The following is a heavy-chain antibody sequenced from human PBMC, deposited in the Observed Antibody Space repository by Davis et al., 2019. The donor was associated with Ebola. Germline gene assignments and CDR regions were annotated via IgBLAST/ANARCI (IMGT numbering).Heavy chain of an antibody. CDR3: AKEGRYCSGGSCYYYGMDV. CDR2: IKQDGSEK. Sequence: GGSLRLSCAVSGYSFSNYWMSWVRQAPGKGLEWVANIKQDGSEKKYADSVAGRFTISRDNAKNSLYLQMNSLRAEDTALYYCAKEGRYCSGGSCYYYGMDVWGQGTTVTVSS. J-gene: IGHJ6*02. D-gene: IGHD2-15*01. CDR1: GYSFSNYW. V-gene: IGHV3-7*03.